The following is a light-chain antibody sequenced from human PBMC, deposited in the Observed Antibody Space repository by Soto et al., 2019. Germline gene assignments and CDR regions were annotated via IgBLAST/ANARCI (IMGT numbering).Light chain of an antibody. CDR2: GAS. V-gene: IGKV3-15*01. CDR1: KRVRRN. J-gene: IGKJ1*01. Sequence: EIVITQSPATLSVSPGGRATLSCRASKRVRRNLVWYQQKPGQAPRLLIYGASTRATGIPSRLSGSGSGTEFTLSISGLQSEDFAVYYCQQYNNWPKTFGQGTKVDIK. CDR3: QQYNNWPKT.